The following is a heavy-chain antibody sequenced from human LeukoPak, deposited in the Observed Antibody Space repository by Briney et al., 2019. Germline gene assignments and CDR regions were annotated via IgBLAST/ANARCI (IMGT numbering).Heavy chain of an antibody. D-gene: IGHD6-19*01. CDR3: ARGRIAVAGDFDY. J-gene: IGHJ4*02. CDR1: GGSFSGYY. V-gene: IGHV4-34*01. Sequence: PSETLSLTCAVYGGSFSGYYWSWIRQPPGKGLEWIGEISHSGSTNYNPSLKSRVTISVDTSKNQFSLKLSSVTAADTAVYYCARGRIAVAGDFDYWGQGTLVTVSS. CDR2: ISHSGST.